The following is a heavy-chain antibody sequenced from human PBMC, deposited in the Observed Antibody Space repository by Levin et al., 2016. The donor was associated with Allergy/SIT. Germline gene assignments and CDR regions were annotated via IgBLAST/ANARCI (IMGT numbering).Heavy chain of an antibody. CDR3: ARHYNYYGSDL. D-gene: IGHD5-24*01. V-gene: IGHV3-21*01. CDR2: ISGRGASI. Sequence: GGSLRLSCVASGFSFGAYNMTWVRQAPGKGLEWVASISGRGASIYSADSLKGRFTISRDNAKNAVFLQVNIVRGDDTAVYYCARHYNYYGSDLWGQGTTVIVSS. CDR1: GFSFGAYN. J-gene: IGHJ6*02.